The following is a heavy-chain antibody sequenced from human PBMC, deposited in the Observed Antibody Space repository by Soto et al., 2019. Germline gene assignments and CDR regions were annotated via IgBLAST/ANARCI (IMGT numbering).Heavy chain of an antibody. CDR1: GFSFSDYY. CDR2: SRNKVKSYTT. V-gene: IGHV3-72*01. Sequence: EEQLVESGGGLVQPGGSLTLSCAASGFSFSDYYMEGVRQAPGKGLEWVARSRNKVKSYTTDYAASVKGRFTISRDLSKNSLYLEMNNLKPEDTAVYYCSKWEGGWVHGTLVTVSS. CDR3: SKWEGG. J-gene: IGHJ4*01. D-gene: IGHD1-26*01.